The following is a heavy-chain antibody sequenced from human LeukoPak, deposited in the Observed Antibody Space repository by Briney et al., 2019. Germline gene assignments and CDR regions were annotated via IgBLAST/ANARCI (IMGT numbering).Heavy chain of an antibody. D-gene: IGHD3-22*01. CDR1: GFTFDDYA. Sequence: GGSLRLSCAASGFTFDDYAMHWVRQAPGKGLEWVSGISWNSGSIGYADSVKGRFTISRDNAKNSLYLQMNSLRAEDTALYYCAKDPYDSSGYFDYWGQGTLVTVSS. V-gene: IGHV3-9*01. CDR2: ISWNSGSI. J-gene: IGHJ4*02. CDR3: AKDPYDSSGYFDY.